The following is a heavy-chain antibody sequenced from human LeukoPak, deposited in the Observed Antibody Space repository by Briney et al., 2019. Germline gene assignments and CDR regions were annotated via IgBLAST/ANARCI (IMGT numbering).Heavy chain of an antibody. D-gene: IGHD3-10*01. CDR1: GFNFGDCW. J-gene: IGHJ5*02. CDR2: IKKDGSDK. CDR3: LQYDSGNA. V-gene: IGHV3-7*01. Sequence: GGSLRLSCAASGFNFGDCWMSWVRQAPGKGLEWVANIKKDGSDKYYVDSVKGRFTVSRDNAKNSLYLQMNSLRVEDTAVYYCLQYDSGNAWGQGTLVTVSS.